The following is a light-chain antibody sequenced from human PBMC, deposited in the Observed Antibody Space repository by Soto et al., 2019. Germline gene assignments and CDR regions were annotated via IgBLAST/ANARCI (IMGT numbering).Light chain of an antibody. V-gene: IGKV3-15*01. Sequence: EIGMTQSPATLSVSQGEGATLSCRASQSVRSNLAWYYQKPGQAPRLLIYRASSRAAGLPDRFSGSGSETEFTLTISSLQSEDFAVYYCQQYDKWLITFGQGTRLEIK. CDR3: QQYDKWLIT. CDR1: QSVRSN. CDR2: RAS. J-gene: IGKJ5*01.